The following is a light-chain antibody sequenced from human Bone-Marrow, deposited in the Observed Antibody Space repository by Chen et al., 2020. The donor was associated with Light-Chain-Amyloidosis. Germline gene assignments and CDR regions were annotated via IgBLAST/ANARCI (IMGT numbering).Light chain of an antibody. CDR1: SSDVGGYNY. CDR2: EVT. J-gene: IGLJ2*01. Sequence: QSALTQPASVSGSPGQSITISCTGTSSDVGGYNYVSWYQQHPGKAPKVMIYEVTNRPSGVSNRFSGSKSSNTASLTISGLQAEDEADYYCSSYSVTSPLVVVGGGTKLTVL. V-gene: IGLV2-14*01. CDR3: SSYSVTSPLVV.